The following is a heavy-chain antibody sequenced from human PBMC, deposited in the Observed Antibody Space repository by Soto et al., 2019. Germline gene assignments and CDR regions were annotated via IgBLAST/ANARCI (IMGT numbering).Heavy chain of an antibody. Sequence: ASVKVSCKATGYTFTSFGISWVRQAPGQGLEWMGWVSAYNGNTNYAQKFQGRVTMTTDTPTSTAYMPVSNLRYDDTPVFFSDTAGTAIYNWCQGNLITISA. D-gene: IGHD4-17*01. CDR3: DTAGTAIYN. CDR1: GYTFTSFG. CDR2: VSAYNGNT. V-gene: IGHV1-18*01. J-gene: IGHJ4*02.